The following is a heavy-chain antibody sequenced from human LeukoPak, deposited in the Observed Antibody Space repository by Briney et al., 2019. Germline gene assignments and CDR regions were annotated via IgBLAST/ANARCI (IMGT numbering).Heavy chain of an antibody. V-gene: IGHV1-18*01. Sequence: ASVKVSCKASGCTFTSYGISWVRQAPGQGLEWMGWISAYIGNTNYAQKLQGRVTMTTDTSTSTAYMELRSLRSDDTAVYYCAREVSAMDYYYGMDVWGQGTTVTVSS. J-gene: IGHJ6*02. CDR2: ISAYIGNT. CDR3: AREVSAMDYYYGMDV. CDR1: GCTFTSYG. D-gene: IGHD5-18*01.